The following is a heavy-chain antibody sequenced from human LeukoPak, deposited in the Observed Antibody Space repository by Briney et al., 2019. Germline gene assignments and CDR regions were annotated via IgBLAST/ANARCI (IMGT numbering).Heavy chain of an antibody. V-gene: IGHV1-2*02. CDR3: AREYGDNSAAHFDS. CDR1: GYTFTGYY. J-gene: IGHJ4*02. Sequence: SVRVSCKASGYTFTGYYIYWVRQAPGQGLDCMGWINANTGVTNYAQKFWGRVTMTRDTSVSTAYMELSRLTSDDTAVYFCAREYGDNSAAHFDSWGQGTLVTVSS. CDR2: INANTGVT. D-gene: IGHD4/OR15-4a*01.